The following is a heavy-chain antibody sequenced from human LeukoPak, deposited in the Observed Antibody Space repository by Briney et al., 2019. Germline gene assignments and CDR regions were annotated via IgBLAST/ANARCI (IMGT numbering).Heavy chain of an antibody. J-gene: IGHJ4*02. CDR3: ARGGAARPDY. CDR2: ISSNSSAK. CDR1: GFTLSNYG. D-gene: IGHD6-6*01. V-gene: IGHV3-48*01. Sequence: GGSLTLSCAASGFTLSNYGMNWVRQAQGTGTEWVSYISSNSSAKNYADSVKGRFTISRDNAKKLLYLQMNSLRVEDTAVYYCARGGAARPDYWGQGTLVTLSS.